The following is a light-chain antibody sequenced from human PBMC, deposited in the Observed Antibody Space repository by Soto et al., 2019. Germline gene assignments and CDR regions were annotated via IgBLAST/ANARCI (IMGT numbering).Light chain of an antibody. Sequence: QSVLTQPASVSGSPGQSITISCTGTSSDVVGYNYVSWCQQHPGKAPKFMIYDVSNRPSGVSNRFSGSKSGNTASLTISGLQAEDEADYYCCSYTTSNTRQIVFGTGTKVTVL. V-gene: IGLV2-14*01. CDR1: SSDVVGYNY. J-gene: IGLJ1*01. CDR3: CSYTTSNTRQIV. CDR2: DVS.